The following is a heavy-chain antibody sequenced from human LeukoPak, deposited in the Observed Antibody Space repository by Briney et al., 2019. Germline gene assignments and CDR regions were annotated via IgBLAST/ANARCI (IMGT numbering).Heavy chain of an antibody. CDR1: GYTFASYY. CDR2: INPSGGST. J-gene: IGHJ4*02. V-gene: IGHV1-46*01. CDR3: ASDLIFRYSGYEDY. Sequence: ASVRVSWKASGYTFASYYMHWVRQAPGQGLEWMGIINPSGGSTSYAQKFQGRVTMTRDTSTSTVYMELSSLRSEDTAVYYCASDLIFRYSGYEDYWGQGTLVTVSS. D-gene: IGHD5-12*01.